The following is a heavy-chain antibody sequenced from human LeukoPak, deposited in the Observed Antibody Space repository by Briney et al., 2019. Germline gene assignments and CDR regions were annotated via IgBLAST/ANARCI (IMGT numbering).Heavy chain of an antibody. CDR1: GFTFSSYS. Sequence: GGSLRLSCAASGFTFSSYSMNWARQAPGKGLEWVSSISSSSSYIYYADSVKGRFTISRDNAKNSLYLQMNSLRAEDTAVYYCARDWEDIVLMVYAPSYYGMDVWGQGTTVTVSS. J-gene: IGHJ6*02. CDR2: ISSSSSYI. V-gene: IGHV3-21*01. CDR3: ARDWEDIVLMVYAPSYYGMDV. D-gene: IGHD2-8*01.